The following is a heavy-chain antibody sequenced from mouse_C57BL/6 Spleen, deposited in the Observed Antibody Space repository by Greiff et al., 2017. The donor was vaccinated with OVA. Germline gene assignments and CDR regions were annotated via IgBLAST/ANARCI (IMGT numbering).Heavy chain of an antibody. CDR3: ARYYDYDRAWFAY. CDR1: GYAFSSYW. D-gene: IGHD2-4*01. Sequence: VKLVESGAELVKPGASVKISCKASGYAFSSYWMNWVKQRPGKGLEWIGQIYPGDGDTNYNGKFKGKATLTADKSSSTAYMQLSSLTSEDSAVYFCARYYDYDRAWFAYWGQGTLVTVSA. V-gene: IGHV1-80*01. CDR2: IYPGDGDT. J-gene: IGHJ3*01.